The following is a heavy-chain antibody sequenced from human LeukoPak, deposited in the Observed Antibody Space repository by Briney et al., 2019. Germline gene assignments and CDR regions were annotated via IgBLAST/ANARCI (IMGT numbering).Heavy chain of an antibody. CDR2: LYPDDSDT. J-gene: IGHJ4*02. Sequence: GESLKISCKGSGYSFTNSWIGWVRQMPGKGLEWMGILYPDDSDTRYNPSFQGHVTISADKSISTAYLQWSSLKASDTAMYYCARQAPLAYFDYWGQGTLVTVSS. V-gene: IGHV5-51*01. CDR3: ARQAPLAYFDY. CDR1: GYSFTNSW.